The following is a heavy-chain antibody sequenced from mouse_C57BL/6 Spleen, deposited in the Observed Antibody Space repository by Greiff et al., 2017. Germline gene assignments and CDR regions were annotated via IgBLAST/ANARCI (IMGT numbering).Heavy chain of an antibody. V-gene: IGHV1-26*01. CDR2: INPNNGGT. CDR1: GYTFTDFY. J-gene: IGHJ4*01. D-gene: IGHD1-1*01. CDR3: ARGSFYYYGSSPYAMGY. Sequence: VQLQQSGPELVKPGASVKISCKASGYTFTDFYMNWVKQSHGKSLEWIGDINPNNGGTSYNQKFKGKATLTVDKSSSTAYMELRSLTSADSAVYYCARGSFYYYGSSPYAMGYWGQGTSVTVSS.